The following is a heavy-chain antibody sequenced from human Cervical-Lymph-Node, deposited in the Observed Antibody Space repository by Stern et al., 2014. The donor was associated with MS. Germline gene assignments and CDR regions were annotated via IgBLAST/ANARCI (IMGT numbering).Heavy chain of an antibody. V-gene: IGHV5-51*01. CDR3: ARRLCSGGSCYDY. J-gene: IGHJ4*02. D-gene: IGHD2-15*01. CDR2: IYPGDSDT. Sequence: EVQLVESGAEVKKPGESLKISCKASGYSFTTYWIGWVRQLPGKGLEWLGIIYPGDSDTRYSPSFQGQVTISADKSISTAYLQWSSLKASDTAMYYCARRLCSGGSCYDYWGQGTLVTVSS. CDR1: GYSFTTYW.